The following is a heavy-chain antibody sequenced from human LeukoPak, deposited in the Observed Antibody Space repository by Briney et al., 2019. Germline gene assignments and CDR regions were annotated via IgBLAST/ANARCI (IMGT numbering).Heavy chain of an antibody. CDR3: AKGTNIVVVASAPNNPSDH. J-gene: IGHJ4*02. CDR2: ISYDGSNK. V-gene: IGHV3-30*04. CDR1: GFTFSSYA. Sequence: GRSLRLSCAASGFTFSSYAMHWVRQAPGKGLEWVAVISYDGSNKYYADSVKGRFTISRDNSKNTLYLQMNSLRDDDTAVYYCAKGTNIVVVASAPNNPSDHWGQGTLVTVSS. D-gene: IGHD2-2*01.